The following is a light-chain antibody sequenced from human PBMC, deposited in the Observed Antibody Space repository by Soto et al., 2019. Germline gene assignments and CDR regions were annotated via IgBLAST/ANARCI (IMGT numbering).Light chain of an antibody. J-gene: IGLJ1*01. CDR1: HNDIGTYDY. V-gene: IGLV2-14*03. CDR3: SSFTSNRIYV. CDR2: GVT. Sequence: QSVLTQPTSVSGSPGQSITISCTGNHNDIGTYDYVSWYQQHPGRAPRLLIHGVTTRPSGISGRFSASKSGLTASLTISGLQPEDEADYYCSSFTSNRIYVXGPGTKVTV.